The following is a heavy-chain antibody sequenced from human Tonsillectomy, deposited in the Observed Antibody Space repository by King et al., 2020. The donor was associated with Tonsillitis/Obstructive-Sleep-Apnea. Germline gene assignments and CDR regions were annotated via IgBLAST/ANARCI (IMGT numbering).Heavy chain of an antibody. CDR2: INHSGST. CDR3: AGKITVIFGVVITQPFDY. J-gene: IGHJ4*02. V-gene: IGHV4-34*01. Sequence: VQLQQWGAGLLKPSETLSLTCAVYGGSFSGYYWSWIRQPPGKGLEWIGEINHSGSTNYNPSLKSRVTISVDTSKNQFSLKLSSVTAADTAVYYCAGKITVIFGVVITQPFDYWGQGTLVTVSS. D-gene: IGHD3-3*01. CDR1: GGSFSGYY.